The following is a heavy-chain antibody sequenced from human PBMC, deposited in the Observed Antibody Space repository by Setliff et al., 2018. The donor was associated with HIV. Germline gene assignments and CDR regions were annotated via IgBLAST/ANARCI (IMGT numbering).Heavy chain of an antibody. Sequence: PSETLSLTCTVSGDFFSSDYYWGWIRQSPGKGLEWIGEIYHSGTTNYNPSLESRVTLSVDTSKNQFSLKLSSVTAADTAVYYCARTSIRSGWGRNNWFDPWGQGTLVTVSS. CDR1: GDFFSSDYY. CDR2: IYHSGTT. CDR3: ARTSIRSGWGRNNWFDP. J-gene: IGHJ5*02. D-gene: IGHD6-19*01. V-gene: IGHV4-38-2*02.